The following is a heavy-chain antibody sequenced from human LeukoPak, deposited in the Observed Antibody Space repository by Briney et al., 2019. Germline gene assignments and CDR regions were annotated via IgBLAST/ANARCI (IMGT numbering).Heavy chain of an antibody. CDR2: IYFSGNT. Sequence: PPQTLSLTCTVSGDSISTGGYYWSWIRQHPGGGLEWIGYIYFSGNTYYNPSLKSRVTISVDISKNHFSLKLTSVTAADTAVYFCARVNYYDSSGHFANFDYWGQGTLVTVSS. CDR3: ARVNYYDSSGHFANFDY. CDR1: GDSISTGGYY. V-gene: IGHV4-31*03. D-gene: IGHD3-22*01. J-gene: IGHJ4*02.